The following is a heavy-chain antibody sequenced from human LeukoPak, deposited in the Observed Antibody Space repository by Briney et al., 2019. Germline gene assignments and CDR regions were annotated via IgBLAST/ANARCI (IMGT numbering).Heavy chain of an antibody. Sequence: SETLSLTCTVSGYSISSGYYWGWIRQPPGKGLEWIGSIYHSGSTWSIYHSGTTYYNPSLKSRVTISVDTSKNQFSLKLSSVTAADTAVYYCAIRYSSSWYKDAFDIWGQGTMVTVSS. CDR1: GYSISSGYY. V-gene: IGHV4-38-2*02. CDR2: IYHSGTT. D-gene: IGHD6-13*01. J-gene: IGHJ3*02. CDR3: AIRYSSSWYKDAFDI.